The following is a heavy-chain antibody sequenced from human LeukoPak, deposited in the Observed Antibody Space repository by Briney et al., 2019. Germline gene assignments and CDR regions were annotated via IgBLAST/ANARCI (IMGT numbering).Heavy chain of an antibody. D-gene: IGHD4-17*01. CDR3: ARRPLYDYGDYGEYYYGMDV. J-gene: IGHJ6*02. Sequence: SETLSLTCAVYGGSFSGYYWSWIRQPPGKGLEWIGEINHSGSTNYNPSLKSRVTISVDTSKNQFSLKLSSVTAADTAVYYCARRPLYDYGDYGEYYYGMDVWGQGTTVTVSS. V-gene: IGHV4-34*01. CDR2: INHSGST. CDR1: GGSFSGYY.